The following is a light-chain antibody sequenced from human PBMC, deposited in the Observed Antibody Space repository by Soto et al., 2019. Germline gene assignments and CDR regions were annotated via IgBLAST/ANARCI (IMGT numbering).Light chain of an antibody. CDR3: QHDYNYPRT. V-gene: IGKV1-6*01. J-gene: IGKJ1*01. Sequence: AIRMTQSQSSLSASVGDRVTITCRASPGIRDDLGWYQQKPGKAPKLLLYAASTLQSGVPSRFSGSGSGTDFTLTISSLQPEDFATYYCQHDYNYPRTFGQGTKVEIK. CDR1: PGIRDD. CDR2: AAS.